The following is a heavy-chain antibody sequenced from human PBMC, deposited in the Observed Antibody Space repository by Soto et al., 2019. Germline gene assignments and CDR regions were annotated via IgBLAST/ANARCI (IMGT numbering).Heavy chain of an antibody. CDR3: AADHRLLWSGEPYYYYGMDV. Sequence: SVKVSCKASGFTFTSSAVQWVRQARGQRLEWIGWIVVGSGNTNYAQKFQERVTITRDMSTSTAYMELSSLRSEDTAVYYCAADHRLLWSGEPYYYYGMDVWGQGTTVTVSS. J-gene: IGHJ6*02. CDR1: GFTFTSSA. V-gene: IGHV1-58*01. CDR2: IVVGSGNT. D-gene: IGHD3-10*01.